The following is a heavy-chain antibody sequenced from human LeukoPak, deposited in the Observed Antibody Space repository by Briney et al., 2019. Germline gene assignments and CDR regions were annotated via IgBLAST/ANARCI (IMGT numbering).Heavy chain of an antibody. V-gene: IGHV3-74*01. Sequence: GGSLRLSCAASGFTFRSYWMHWVRQVPGKGLVWVSRINSDGSSTSYADSVKGRFTISRDNVKNTVYLQMNSLRAEDTAVYYCAKDGPQSETADYWGQGTLVTVSS. CDR2: INSDGSST. D-gene: IGHD6-19*01. J-gene: IGHJ4*02. CDR3: AKDGPQSETADY. CDR1: GFTFRSYW.